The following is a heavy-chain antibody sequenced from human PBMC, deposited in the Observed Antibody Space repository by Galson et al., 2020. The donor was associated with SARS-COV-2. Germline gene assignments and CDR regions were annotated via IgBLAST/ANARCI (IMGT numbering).Heavy chain of an antibody. D-gene: IGHD3-9*01. Sequence: HGEYLKISCKGSGYSFTTYWIGWVRQMPGKGLEWMGIIYPGDSDTTYSPSFQGQVTISVDKSMSTAYLQWSSLKASDTAIYYCARQRFFDWYNYALDIWGQGTMVSVSS. CDR2: IYPGDSDT. J-gene: IGHJ3*02. CDR3: ARQRFFDWYNYALDI. V-gene: IGHV5-51*01. CDR1: GYSFTTYW.